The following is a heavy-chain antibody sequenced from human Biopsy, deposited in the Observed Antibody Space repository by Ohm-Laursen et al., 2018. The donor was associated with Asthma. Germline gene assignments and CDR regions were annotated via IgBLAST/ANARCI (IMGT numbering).Heavy chain of an antibody. CDR1: GFTFSGYA. CDR3: AKERYYDFWSGYPI. J-gene: IGHJ3*02. V-gene: IGHV3-30*18. D-gene: IGHD3-3*01. Sequence: SLRLSCTAFGFTFSGYALHWVRQAPGRGLEWVAVISSDGGNKYYGDSVKGRFTISRDNSKNTLYLQMNSLRAEDAAVYYCAKERYYDFWSGYPIWGQGTMVTVSS. CDR2: ISSDGGNK.